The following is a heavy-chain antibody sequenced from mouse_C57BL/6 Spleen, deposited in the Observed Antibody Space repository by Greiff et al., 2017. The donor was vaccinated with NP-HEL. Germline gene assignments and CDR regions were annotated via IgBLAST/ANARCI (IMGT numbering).Heavy chain of an antibody. J-gene: IGHJ2*01. CDR3: ARGDYYSNPFDY. Sequence: VQGVESGAELVRPGTSVKVSCKASGYAFTNYLIEWVKQRPGQGLEWIGVINPGSGGTNYNEKFKGKATLTADKSSSTAYMQLSSLTSEDSAVYFCARGDYYSNPFDYWGQGTTLTVSS. CDR1: GYAFTNYL. V-gene: IGHV1-54*01. D-gene: IGHD2-5*01. CDR2: INPGSGGT.